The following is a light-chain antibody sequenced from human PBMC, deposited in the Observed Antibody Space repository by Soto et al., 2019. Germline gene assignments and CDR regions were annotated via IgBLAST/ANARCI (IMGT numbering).Light chain of an antibody. CDR1: QSMSGW. V-gene: IGKV1-5*01. J-gene: IGKJ1*01. CDR3: QQYNTYLRT. Sequence: DIQMTQSPSTLSASVGDRVTITCRAGQSMSGWLAWYQQKPGKAPKLLIYDASNLESGVPSRFGGSGSGTEFTLTISSLQPDDFATYYCQQYNTYLRTFGQGTKVDIK. CDR2: DAS.